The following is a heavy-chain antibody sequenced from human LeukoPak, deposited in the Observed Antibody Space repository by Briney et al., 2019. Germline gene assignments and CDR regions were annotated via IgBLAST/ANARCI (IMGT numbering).Heavy chain of an antibody. CDR2: FDPEDGGT. V-gene: IGHV1-24*01. D-gene: IGHD5-24*01. J-gene: IGHJ4*02. Sequence: ASVKVSCKVSGYTLTELSMHWVRQAPGKGLEWMGGFDPEDGGTIYAQKFQGRVTMTEDTSTSTAYMELRSLRSDDTAVYYCARWPFSGKNDYWSQGTPVTVSS. CDR3: ARWPFSGKNDY. CDR1: GYTLTELS.